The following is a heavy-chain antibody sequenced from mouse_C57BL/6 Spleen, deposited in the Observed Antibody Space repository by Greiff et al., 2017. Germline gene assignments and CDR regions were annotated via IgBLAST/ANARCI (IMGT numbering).Heavy chain of an antibody. CDR1: GYSITSGYY. Sequence: EVQLQESGPGLVKPSQSLSLTCSVTGYSITSGYYWNWIRQFPGNKLEWMGYISYDGSNNYNPSLKNRISITRDTSKNQFFLKLNSVTTEDTATYYCAIMYYFDYWGQGTTRTVSS. CDR3: AIMYYFDY. CDR2: ISYDGSN. V-gene: IGHV3-6*01. J-gene: IGHJ2*01.